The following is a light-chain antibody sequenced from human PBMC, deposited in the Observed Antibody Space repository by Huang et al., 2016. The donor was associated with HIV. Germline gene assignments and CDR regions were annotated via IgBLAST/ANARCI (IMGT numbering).Light chain of an antibody. CDR2: WAS. CDR1: QSLLYSTNSKNY. Sequence: DIVMTQSPDSLTVSLGERATIHCKSRQSLLYSTNSKNYLSWYQQKLGQPPKLLIYWASARDSGVPDRFSGSGSGTNFTLTISSLQAEDVAIYYCQQYYSSLWTFGQGTKVEIK. CDR3: QQYYSSLWT. J-gene: IGKJ1*01. V-gene: IGKV4-1*01.